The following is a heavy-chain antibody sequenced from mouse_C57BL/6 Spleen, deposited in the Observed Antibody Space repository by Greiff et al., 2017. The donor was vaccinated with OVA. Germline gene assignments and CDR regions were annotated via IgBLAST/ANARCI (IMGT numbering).Heavy chain of an antibody. V-gene: IGHV7-3*01. Sequence: EVHLVESGGGLVQPGGSLSLSCAASGFTFTDYYMSWVRQPPGKALEWLGFIRNKANGYTTEYSSSVKGRFTISRDNSKSILYLQMNALRAEDSATYYCARGWLLPFYYAMDYWGQGTSVTVSS. CDR3: ARGWLLPFYYAMDY. J-gene: IGHJ4*01. CDR2: IRNKANGYTT. D-gene: IGHD2-3*01. CDR1: GFTFTDYY.